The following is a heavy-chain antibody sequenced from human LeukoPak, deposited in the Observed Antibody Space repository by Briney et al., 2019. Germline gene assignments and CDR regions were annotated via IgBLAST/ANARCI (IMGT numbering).Heavy chain of an antibody. CDR1: GFTFSSYA. CDR2: ISGSGGST. Sequence: GGSLRLSCAASGFTFSSYAMSWVRQAPGKGLEWVSAISGSGGSTYYADSVKGRFTISRDNARDSLYLQMNSLRAEDTAMYFCAKDGYYDTSGVDYWGQGTLVTVSS. CDR3: AKDGYYDTSGVDY. J-gene: IGHJ4*02. D-gene: IGHD3-22*01. V-gene: IGHV3-23*01.